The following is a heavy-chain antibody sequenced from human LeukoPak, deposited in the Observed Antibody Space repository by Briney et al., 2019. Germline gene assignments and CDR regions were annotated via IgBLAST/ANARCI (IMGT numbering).Heavy chain of an antibody. CDR1: GFTFSSYA. D-gene: IGHD2-15*01. CDR2: ISGSGGST. J-gene: IGHJ4*02. V-gene: IGHV3-23*01. CDR3: AKVPGKVHCSGGSCQLDY. Sequence: GGSLRLSCAASGFTFSSYAMSWVRQAPGKGLEWVSAISGSGGSTYCADSVKGRFTISRDNSKNTLYLQMNSLRAEDTAVYYCAKVPGKVHCSGGSCQLDYWGQGTLVTVSS.